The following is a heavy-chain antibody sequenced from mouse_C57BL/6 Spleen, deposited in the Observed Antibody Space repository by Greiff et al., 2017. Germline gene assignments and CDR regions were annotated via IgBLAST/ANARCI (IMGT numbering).Heavy chain of an antibody. CDR2: ISSGGSYT. D-gene: IGHD4-1*01. V-gene: IGHV5-6*01. CDR1: GFTFSSYG. J-gene: IGHJ3*01. Sequence: EVQLVESGGDLVKPGGSLKLSCAASGFTFSSYGMSWVRQTPDKRLEWVATISSGGSYTYYPDSVKGRFTISRDNAKNTLYLQMSSLKSEDTAMYYCARDWDQFAYWGQGTLVTVSA. CDR3: ARDWDQFAY.